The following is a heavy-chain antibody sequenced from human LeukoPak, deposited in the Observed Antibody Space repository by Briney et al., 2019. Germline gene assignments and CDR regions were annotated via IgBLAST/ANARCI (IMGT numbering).Heavy chain of an antibody. Sequence: PGGSLRLSCAASGFTFSSYSMNWVRQAPGKGLEWVSYIGNTGSTTYYADSVKGRFTISRDNAKNSLYLQMNTLRAEDTAVYYCTTDLGRFLEWFLTRGDYWGQGTLVTVSS. CDR1: GFTFSSYS. V-gene: IGHV3-48*01. CDR2: IGNTGSTT. J-gene: IGHJ4*02. D-gene: IGHD3-3*01. CDR3: TTDLGRFLEWFLTRGDY.